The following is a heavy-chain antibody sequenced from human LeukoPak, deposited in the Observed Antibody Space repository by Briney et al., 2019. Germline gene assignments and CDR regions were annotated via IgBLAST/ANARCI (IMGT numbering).Heavy chain of an antibody. D-gene: IGHD4-11*01. CDR2: ITGSGGRT. J-gene: IGHJ6*02. Sequence: GGSLRLSCVVSGFSFSNYAMNWVRQAPGKGLEWVAIITGSGGRTYYADSVKGRFTISRDNSKDTLYLQMNSLTAEDTAVYYCAKEWGWGDTAVHYYGLNVWGQGTTVTVSS. V-gene: IGHV3-23*01. CDR1: GFSFSNYA. CDR3: AKEWGWGDTAVHYYGLNV.